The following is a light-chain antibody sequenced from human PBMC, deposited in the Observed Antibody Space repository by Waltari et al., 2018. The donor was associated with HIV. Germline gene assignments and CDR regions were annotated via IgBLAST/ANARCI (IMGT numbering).Light chain of an antibody. CDR3: HVWDRGTDHHV. V-gene: IGLV3-21*02. CDR2: NGS. CDR1: KFCSQR. J-gene: IGLJ1*01. Sequence: SYVLTQPPSVSVAPGRAARVTCGGTKFCSQRDHRYQQKPGKAPVLLIYNGSDRPSGIPERFSGSNSGNTATLTISRVESGDEADYYCHVWDRGTDHHVFGTGTKVTVL.